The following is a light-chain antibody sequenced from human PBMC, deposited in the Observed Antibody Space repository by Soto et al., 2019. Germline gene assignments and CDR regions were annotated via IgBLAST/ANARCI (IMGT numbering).Light chain of an antibody. Sequence: IQMTQSPSSLSASVGDRVTITCRASQGIRNDLGWYQQKPGEAPNLLIYAATSLRSGVPTRFSGSGSGTDFTLNISSLQPEDFAAYNCLQQYNYPRKVVQGTKVEVK. V-gene: IGKV1-6*02. CDR3: LQQYNYPRK. CDR1: QGIRND. J-gene: IGKJ1*01. CDR2: AAT.